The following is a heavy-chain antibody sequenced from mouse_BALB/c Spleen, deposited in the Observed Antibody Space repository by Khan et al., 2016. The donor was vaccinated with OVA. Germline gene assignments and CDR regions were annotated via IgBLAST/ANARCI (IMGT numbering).Heavy chain of an antibody. CDR2: IWGVGGT. CDR3: ARAYYRSDGYYAMDY. J-gene: IGHJ4*01. Sequence: QVQLKESGPGLVAPSQSLSITCTVSGFSLSRYNIHWVRQPPGKGLEWLGMIWGVGGTDYNSTLKSRLSISKDNSKSQVFLKMNSLQPDDSAMYYCARAYYRSDGYYAMDYWGQGTSVTVSS. CDR1: GFSLSRYN. D-gene: IGHD2-14*01. V-gene: IGHV2-6-4*01.